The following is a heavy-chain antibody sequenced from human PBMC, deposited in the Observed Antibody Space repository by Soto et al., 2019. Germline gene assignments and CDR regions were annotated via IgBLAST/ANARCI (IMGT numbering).Heavy chain of an antibody. V-gene: IGHV3-23*01. Sequence: GGSLRLSCTASGFTFSTYAMIWVRQGPGKGLEWVSGTSDSGDSTNYADSVKGRFTISRDNSKNTLYLHMHSLRVDDTAVYYCAKDRGPYYGSVSDVFDFWGQGTPVTVSS. J-gene: IGHJ4*02. D-gene: IGHD3-10*01. CDR3: AKDRGPYYGSVSDVFDF. CDR2: TSDSGDST. CDR1: GFTFSTYA.